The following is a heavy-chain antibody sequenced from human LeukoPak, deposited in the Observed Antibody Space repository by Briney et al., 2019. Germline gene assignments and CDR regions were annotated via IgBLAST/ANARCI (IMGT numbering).Heavy chain of an antibody. Sequence: ASVKVSCKASGYTFTGYYMHWVRQAPGQGLEWMGWINPNSGGTNYAQKFQGRVTMTRDTSISTAYMELSRLRSEDTAVYYCARVPRNYYDSSGYLLYYFDYWGQGTLVTVSS. CDR1: GYTFTGYY. J-gene: IGHJ4*02. V-gene: IGHV1-2*02. CDR2: INPNSGGT. CDR3: ARVPRNYYDSSGYLLYYFDY. D-gene: IGHD3-22*01.